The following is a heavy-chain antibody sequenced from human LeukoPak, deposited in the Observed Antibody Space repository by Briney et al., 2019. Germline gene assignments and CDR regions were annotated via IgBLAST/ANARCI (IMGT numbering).Heavy chain of an antibody. CDR3: ARDPRIAVAGTAHY. Sequence: GGSLRLSCAASGFTFSSYWMSWVRQAPGKGLEWVANIKQDGSEKYYVDSVKGRFTISRDNAKNSLYLQMNSLRAEDTAVYYCARDPRIAVAGTAHYWGQGTLVTVSS. D-gene: IGHD6-19*01. J-gene: IGHJ4*02. V-gene: IGHV3-7*03. CDR2: IKQDGSEK. CDR1: GFTFSSYW.